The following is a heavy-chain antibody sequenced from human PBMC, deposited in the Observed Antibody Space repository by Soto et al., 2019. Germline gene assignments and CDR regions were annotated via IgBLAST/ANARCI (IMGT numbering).Heavy chain of an antibody. Sequence: ASVKVSCKASGGTFSSYAISWVRQAPGQGLKWMGGIIPIFGTANYAQKFQGRVTITADESTSTAYMELSSLRSEDTAVYYCARGGTDPKTGTMDYWGQGTLVTVSS. CDR3: ARGGTDPKTGTMDY. V-gene: IGHV1-69*13. D-gene: IGHD1-1*01. CDR2: IIPIFGTA. CDR1: GGTFSSYA. J-gene: IGHJ4*02.